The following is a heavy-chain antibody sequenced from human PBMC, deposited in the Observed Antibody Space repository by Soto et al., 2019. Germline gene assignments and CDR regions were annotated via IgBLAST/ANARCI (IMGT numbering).Heavy chain of an antibody. D-gene: IGHD1-1*01. J-gene: IGHJ4*02. CDR2: ISHTGSP. CDR3: ASQIESTTYFDY. CDR1: GGSISNSDYF. V-gene: IGHV4-39*01. Sequence: LQLQESRPGLVKPSATLSLTCTVSGGSISNSDYFWAWMRQPPGKGLEWVGTISHTGSPRYNPALKSRVTLSGDTSKNQFSLRLPSVTAADTAVFYCASQIESTTYFDYWGRGTLVTVYS.